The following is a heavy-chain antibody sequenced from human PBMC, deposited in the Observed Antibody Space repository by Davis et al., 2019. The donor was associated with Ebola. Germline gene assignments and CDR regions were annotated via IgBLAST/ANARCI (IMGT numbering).Heavy chain of an antibody. CDR3: ARVARTATAGHDGLDI. CDR2: IRQDGNEK. V-gene: IGHV3-7*01. Sequence: GESLKISCAASGLTLSNYWMTWVRQAPGKGLEWVANIRQDGNEKYYVDSVRGRFFISRDNAKNSAYLQMNSLRAEDMAVYYCARVARTATAGHDGLDIWGQGTKVTVSS. CDR1: GLTLSNYW. J-gene: IGHJ3*02. D-gene: IGHD6-13*01.